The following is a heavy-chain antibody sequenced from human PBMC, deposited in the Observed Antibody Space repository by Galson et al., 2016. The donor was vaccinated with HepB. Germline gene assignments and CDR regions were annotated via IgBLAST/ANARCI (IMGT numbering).Heavy chain of an antibody. J-gene: IGHJ4*02. CDR1: GFTFSSSS. CDR2: LSGDDDHT. Sequence: SLRLSCAASGFTFSSSSMSWVRQAPGKGLEWVSALSGDDDHTYYTDSVKDRFTISKDNSKNTLYLLLSSLRAEDTAVYYCAKGGAYDSWGQGTLVTVSS. V-gene: IGHV3-23*01. CDR3: AKGGAYDS.